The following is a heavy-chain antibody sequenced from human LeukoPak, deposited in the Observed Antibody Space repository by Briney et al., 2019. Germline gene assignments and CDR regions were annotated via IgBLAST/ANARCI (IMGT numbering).Heavy chain of an antibody. CDR3: ARLVGYYSRGSCYHFDY. Sequence: PSETLSLTCTVSGGSISSGDDYWSWIRQPPGKGLEWIGYIYYSGPTYYNPSLKSRASISVDPSKNQFSLKLSSVTAADTALYFCARLVGYYSRGSCYHFDYWGQGSLVTVSS. CDR2: IYYSGPT. CDR1: GGSISSGDDY. D-gene: IGHD2-15*01. V-gene: IGHV4-30-4*01. J-gene: IGHJ4*02.